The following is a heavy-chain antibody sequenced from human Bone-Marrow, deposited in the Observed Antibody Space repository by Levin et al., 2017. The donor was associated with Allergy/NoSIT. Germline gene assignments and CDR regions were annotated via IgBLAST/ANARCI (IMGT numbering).Heavy chain of an antibody. CDR3: ARESGYSSGSLLDS. Sequence: HGESLKISCKASGYTLTGHYMHWVRQAPGHGLEWMGWINPNTGGANFAQKFQGRVTVTRDTSISTVYLEVNRLKSDDTAVYYCARESGYSSGSLLDSWGQGTLVTVSS. CDR2: INPNTGGA. J-gene: IGHJ4*02. V-gene: IGHV1-2*02. D-gene: IGHD6-19*01. CDR1: GYTLTGHY.